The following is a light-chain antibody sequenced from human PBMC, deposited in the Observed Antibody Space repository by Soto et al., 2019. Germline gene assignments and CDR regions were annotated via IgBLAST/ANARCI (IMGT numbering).Light chain of an antibody. CDR1: QGINKL. Sequence: DIQMTQSPSSLPASHGHRVTITCRASQGINKLLAWYQQRPGKVPKLLIFGASTLQSGVSARFSGSGSGTDFILPISNLLDADIATFYCRQYYMDPPGTFGEGTKVDIK. J-gene: IGKJ4*02. V-gene: IGKV1-27*01. CDR2: GAS. CDR3: RQYYMDPPGT.